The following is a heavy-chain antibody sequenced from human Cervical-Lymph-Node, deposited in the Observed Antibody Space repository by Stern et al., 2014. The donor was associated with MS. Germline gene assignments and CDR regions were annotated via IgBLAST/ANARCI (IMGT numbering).Heavy chain of an antibody. CDR3: ARHGPPRRRDDSNHPNFDY. CDR1: GGSISSNY. D-gene: IGHD5-24*01. Sequence: QVQLVESGPGLVKPSETLSLTCTVSGGSISSNYWSWIRQPPGKGLEWVAYLYYSGNTNYNPSLKSRVTTSVDTSKNPFSLRLRSVTAADTAVYYCARHGPPRRRDDSNHPNFDYWGPGTLVAVSS. J-gene: IGHJ4*02. V-gene: IGHV4-59*08. CDR2: LYYSGNT.